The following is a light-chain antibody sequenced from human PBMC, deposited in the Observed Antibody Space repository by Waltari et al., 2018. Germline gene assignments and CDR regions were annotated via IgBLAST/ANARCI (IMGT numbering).Light chain of an antibody. J-gene: IGLJ2*01. CDR3: QTWDPDTVV. V-gene: IGLV4-69*01. CDR2: IDGGGGH. CDR1: SEHSAYA. Sequence: QLAVTQSPSASASLGASVKLTCTLRSEHSAYAIACHPHQPEKGPRFLMKIDGGGGHPKGDGIPDRFSGFSSGAERYLTISSLQYEDEAAYYCQTWDPDTVVFGGGTKLTV.